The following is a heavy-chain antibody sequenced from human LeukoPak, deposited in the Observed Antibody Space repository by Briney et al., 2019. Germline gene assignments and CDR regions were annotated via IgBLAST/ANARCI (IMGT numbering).Heavy chain of an antibody. Sequence: SAKVPCKASGGTFSSYAISWVRQAPGQGLEWMGRIIPIFGTANYAQKFQGRVTITTDESTSTAYMELSSLRSEDTAVYYCARDQYSSGWYGDYWGQGTLVTVSS. V-gene: IGHV1-69*05. J-gene: IGHJ4*02. CDR3: ARDQYSSGWYGDY. CDR1: GGTFSSYA. D-gene: IGHD6-19*01. CDR2: IIPIFGTA.